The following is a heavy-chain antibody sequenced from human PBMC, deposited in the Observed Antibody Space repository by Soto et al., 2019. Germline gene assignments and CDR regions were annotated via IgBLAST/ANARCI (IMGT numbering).Heavy chain of an antibody. Sequence: SETLSLTCAFSGGSISSYYWSWIRQPPGKGLEWIGYIYYSGSTNYNPSLKSRVTISVDTSKNQFSLKLNSMTAADTAVYYCARHNYGSGSTYFDYWGQGTLVTVSS. CDR2: IYYSGST. CDR3: ARHNYGSGSTYFDY. CDR1: GGSISSYY. D-gene: IGHD3-10*01. J-gene: IGHJ4*02. V-gene: IGHV4-59*08.